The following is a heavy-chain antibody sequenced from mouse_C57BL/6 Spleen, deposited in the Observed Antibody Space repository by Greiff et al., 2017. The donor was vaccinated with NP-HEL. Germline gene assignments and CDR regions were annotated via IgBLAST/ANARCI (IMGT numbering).Heavy chain of an antibody. CDR2: ISNGGGST. J-gene: IGHJ2*01. V-gene: IGHV5-12*01. CDR1: GFTFSDYY. D-gene: IGHD2-3*01. Sequence: EVKVVESGGGLVQPGGSLKLSCAASGFTFSDYYMYWVRQTPEKRLEWVAYISNGGGSTYYPDTVKGRFTISRDNAKNTLYLQMSRLKSEDTAMYYCARHSYDGYYDYWGQGTTLTVSS. CDR3: ARHSYDGYYDY.